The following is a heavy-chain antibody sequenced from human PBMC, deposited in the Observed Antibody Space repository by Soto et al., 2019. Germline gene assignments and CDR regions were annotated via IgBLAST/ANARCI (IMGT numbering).Heavy chain of an antibody. Sequence: PSETLSLTCAVYGGSFSGYYWSWIRQPPGKGLEWIGEINHSGSTNYNPSLKSRVTISVDTSKNQFSLKLSSVTAADTAVYYCARGVGCSGGSCYLFGYWGQGTLVT. CDR1: GGSFSGYY. CDR3: ARGVGCSGGSCYLFGY. D-gene: IGHD2-15*01. CDR2: INHSGST. J-gene: IGHJ4*02. V-gene: IGHV4-34*01.